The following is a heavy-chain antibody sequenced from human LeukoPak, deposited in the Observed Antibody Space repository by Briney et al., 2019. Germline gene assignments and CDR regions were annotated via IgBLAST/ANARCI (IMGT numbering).Heavy chain of an antibody. D-gene: IGHD3-9*01. V-gene: IGHV4-59*08. Sequence: PSETLSLTCSVSGXSMNSYYWSWIRQSPGKGLEWIGYIYYSGSTNYNPSLKSRVTISVDTSKNQFSLKLSSVTAADTAAYYCARHVWLQPFDYWGQGTLVTVSS. CDR3: ARHVWLQPFDY. CDR2: IYYSGST. J-gene: IGHJ4*02. CDR1: GXSMNSYY.